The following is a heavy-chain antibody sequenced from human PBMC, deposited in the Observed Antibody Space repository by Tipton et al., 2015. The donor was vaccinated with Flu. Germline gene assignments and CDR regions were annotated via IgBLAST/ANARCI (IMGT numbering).Heavy chain of an antibody. J-gene: IGHJ5*02. D-gene: IGHD3-3*01. CDR1: GGSISSGGYY. Sequence: TLSLTCTVSGGSISSGGYYWSWIRQHPGKGLEWIGYIYYSGSTYYNPSLKSRVTISVDTSKNQFSLKLSSVTAADTAVYYCARGITIFGVADSNWFDPWGQGTLVTVSS. V-gene: IGHV4-31*03. CDR2: IYYSGST. CDR3: ARGITIFGVADSNWFDP.